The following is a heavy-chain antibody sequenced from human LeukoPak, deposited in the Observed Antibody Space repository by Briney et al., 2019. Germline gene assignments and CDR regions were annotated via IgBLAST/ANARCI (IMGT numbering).Heavy chain of an antibody. CDR1: GFTFSSYS. CDR3: ARDRGIAYFDY. V-gene: IGHV3-21*01. CDR2: ISSSSSYI. Sequence: GGSLRLSFAASGFTFSSYSMNWVRQAPGKGLEWVSSISSSSSYIYYADSVKGRFTISRDNAKNSLYLQMNSLRAEDTAVYYCARDRGIAYFDYWGQGTLVTVSS. J-gene: IGHJ4*02. D-gene: IGHD2-21*01.